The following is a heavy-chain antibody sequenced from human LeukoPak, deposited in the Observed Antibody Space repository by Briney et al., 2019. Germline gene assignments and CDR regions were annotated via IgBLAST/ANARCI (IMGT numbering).Heavy chain of an antibody. CDR1: GFTFSSYW. CDR3: ARTNYRVVVPAAIDY. Sequence: GGSLRLSCAASGFTFSSYWMSGVRQAPGKGLEWVANIKQDGSEKYYVDSVKGRFTISRDNAKNSLYLQMNSLRAEDTAVYYCARTNYRVVVPAAIDYWGQGTLVTVSS. J-gene: IGHJ4*02. V-gene: IGHV3-7*01. D-gene: IGHD2-2*01. CDR2: IKQDGSEK.